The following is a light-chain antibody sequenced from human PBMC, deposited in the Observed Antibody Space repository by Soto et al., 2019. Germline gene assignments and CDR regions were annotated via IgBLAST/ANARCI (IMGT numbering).Light chain of an antibody. Sequence: IQMTQSPSSLSASIGDRVTITCRASQGIRNDLDWYQQKPGKAPKRLIYAASSVQAGVPSRFRGTGSGTEFTLTISSLQPEDFATYYCLQHNSYVGTFGQGTKVEIQ. CDR3: LQHNSYVGT. V-gene: IGKV1-17*01. CDR1: QGIRND. J-gene: IGKJ1*01. CDR2: AAS.